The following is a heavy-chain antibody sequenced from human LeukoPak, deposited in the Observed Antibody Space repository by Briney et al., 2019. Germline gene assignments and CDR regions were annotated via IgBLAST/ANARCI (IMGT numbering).Heavy chain of an antibody. CDR1: GFTFSRYW. V-gene: IGHV3-7*03. D-gene: IGHD6-19*01. CDR2: LIQDGREK. J-gene: IGHJ4*02. CDR3: ASWGSVAGQRALDY. Sequence: PGGSLRLSCAASGFTFSRYWMTWVRQALGKGLEWVATLIQDGREKHYVDSVKGRFTISRDNAKNSVYLEMNSLRAEDTAVYFCASWGSVAGQRALDYWGQGTLVTVSS.